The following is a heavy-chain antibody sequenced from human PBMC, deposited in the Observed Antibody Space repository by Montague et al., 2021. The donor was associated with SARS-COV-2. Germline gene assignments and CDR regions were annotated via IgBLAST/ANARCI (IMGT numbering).Heavy chain of an antibody. J-gene: IGHJ2*01. CDR3: ARDGYNAHQNYWYFDL. CDR2: IYYSGRT. Sequence: SETLSLTCTVSGGSISTYYCSWIRQPRGKGLEWIGYIYYSGRTNXRPSLKSRVTISVDTSKNQFSLKLSSVTAADTAVYYCARDGYNAHQNYWYFDLWGRGTLVTVSS. V-gene: IGHV4-59*12. CDR1: GGSISTYY. D-gene: IGHD5-24*01.